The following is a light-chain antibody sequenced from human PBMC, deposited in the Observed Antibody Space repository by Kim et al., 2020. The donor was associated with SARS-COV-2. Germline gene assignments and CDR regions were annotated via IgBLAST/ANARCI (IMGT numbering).Light chain of an antibody. CDR2: EVN. CDR3: SSYAGSNNFV. Sequence: QSALTQPPSASGSPGQSVTISCTGTSNDVGGYNFVSWFQQHPGKAPKLMIFEVNKRPSGVPDRFSGSKSGSTASLTVSGLQAEDEAEYYCSSYAGSNNFVFGTGTKVTVL. CDR1: SNDVGGYNF. J-gene: IGLJ1*01. V-gene: IGLV2-8*01.